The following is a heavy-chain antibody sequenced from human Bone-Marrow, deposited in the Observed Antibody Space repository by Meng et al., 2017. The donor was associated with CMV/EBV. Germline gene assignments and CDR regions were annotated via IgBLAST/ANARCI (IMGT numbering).Heavy chain of an antibody. CDR3: ARDQVGALADY. CDR2: MNPNSGNT. J-gene: IGHJ4*02. CDR1: GYTFTSYD. V-gene: IGHV1-8*01. D-gene: IGHD1-26*01. Sequence: ASVKVSCKASGYTFTSYDINWVRQATGQGLEWMGWMNPNSGNTGYAQKLQGRVTMTTDTSTGTAYMELRSLRSDDTAVYYCARDQVGALADYWGQGTLVTVSS.